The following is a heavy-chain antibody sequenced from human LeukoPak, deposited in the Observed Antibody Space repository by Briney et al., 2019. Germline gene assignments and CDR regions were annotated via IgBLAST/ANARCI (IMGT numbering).Heavy chain of an antibody. CDR2: INPNSGGT. Sequence: ASVKVSCKASGYTFTGYYMHWVRQAPGQGLEWMGWINPNSGGTNYAQKFQGRVTMTRDTSISTAYMELLRLRSDDTAVSYCARSQRLPSYYYTDVWGKGTTVTVSS. V-gene: IGHV1-2*02. CDR1: GYTFTGYY. D-gene: IGHD6-25*01. CDR3: ARSQRLPSYYYTDV. J-gene: IGHJ6*03.